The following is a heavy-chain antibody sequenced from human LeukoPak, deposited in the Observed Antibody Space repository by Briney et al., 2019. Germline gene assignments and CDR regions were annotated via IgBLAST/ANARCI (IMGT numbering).Heavy chain of an antibody. CDR2: ISGSGGST. CDR3: AKDLAGSGSYSFDY. D-gene: IGHD1-26*01. CDR1: GFTFSNYA. Sequence: GGSLRLSCAASGFTFSNYAMNWVRQAPGRGLEWVSAISGSGGSTYYAAPVKGRFTISRDNSKNTLYLQMNRLRAEDTAVYYGAKDLAGSGSYSFDYWGQGTLVTVSS. J-gene: IGHJ4*02. V-gene: IGHV3-23*01.